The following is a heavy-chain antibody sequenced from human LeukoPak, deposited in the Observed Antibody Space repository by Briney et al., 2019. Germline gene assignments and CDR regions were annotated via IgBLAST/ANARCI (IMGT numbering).Heavy chain of an antibody. V-gene: IGHV3-30-3*01. CDR2: ISYDGNDK. CDR3: ARENVHYDYVWGSYSPSYYFDL. Sequence: GGSLRLSCAASGFTFSSYGIHWVRQAPGKGLQWVAVISYDGNDKYYVDSVKGRFTISRDNSKNTLYLQMNSLRAEDTGVYCCARENVHYDYVWGSYSPSYYFDLWGQGTLVTVSS. J-gene: IGHJ4*02. CDR1: GFTFSSYG. D-gene: IGHD3-16*01.